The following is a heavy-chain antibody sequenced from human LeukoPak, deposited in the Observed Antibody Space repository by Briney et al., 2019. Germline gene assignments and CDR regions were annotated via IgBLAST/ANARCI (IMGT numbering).Heavy chain of an antibody. CDR2: INIDGSQR. CDR3: ARDPGWGALDY. J-gene: IGHJ4*02. V-gene: IGHV3-7*03. D-gene: IGHD3-16*01. Sequence: GGSLRLSCAASGFSFSTTWMTWVRQTPGKGLELVASINIDGSQRYHADSVEGRFTISRDNVKNTLYPQMSSLRVEDTAVYYCARDPGWGALDYWGQGALVIVSS. CDR1: GFSFSTTW.